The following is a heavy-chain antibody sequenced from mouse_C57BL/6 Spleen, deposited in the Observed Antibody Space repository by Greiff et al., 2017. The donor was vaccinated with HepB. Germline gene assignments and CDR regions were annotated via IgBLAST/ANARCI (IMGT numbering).Heavy chain of an antibody. D-gene: IGHD2-1*01. CDR2: SRNKANDYTT. CDR1: GFTFSDFY. Sequence: EVKLVESGGGLVQSGRSLRLSCATSGFTFSDFYMEWVRQAPGKGLEWIAASRNKANDYTTEYSASVKGRFIVSRDISQSILYLQMNALRAEDTAIYYCARDAWDGNYRYFDVWGTGTTVTVSS. V-gene: IGHV7-1*01. CDR3: ARDAWDGNYRYFDV. J-gene: IGHJ1*03.